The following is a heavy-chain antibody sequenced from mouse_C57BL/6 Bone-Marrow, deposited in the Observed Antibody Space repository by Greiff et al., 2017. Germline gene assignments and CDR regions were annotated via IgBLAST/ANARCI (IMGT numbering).Heavy chain of an antibody. Sequence: EVKLQESGPGLVKPSQSLSLTCSVTGYSITSGYYWNWIRQFPGNKLEWMGYISYDGSNNYNPSLKNRISITRDTSKNQFFLKWNSVTTEDTATYYCARDYYGSSWGFAYWGQGTLVTVSA. CDR3: ARDYYGSSWGFAY. CDR1: GYSITSGYY. J-gene: IGHJ3*01. CDR2: ISYDGSN. V-gene: IGHV3-6*01. D-gene: IGHD1-1*01.